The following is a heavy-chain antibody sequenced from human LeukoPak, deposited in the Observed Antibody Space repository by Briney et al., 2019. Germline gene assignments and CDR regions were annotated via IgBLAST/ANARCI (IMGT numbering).Heavy chain of an antibody. CDR2: ITISSRYI. J-gene: IGHJ4*02. Sequence: GGSLRLSCAASGFTFSTYTMNWVRQAPGKGLEWVSSITISSRYIYYADSVKGRFTISRDNAKNSLFLHMNSLRAEDTAVYYCAREDASGSYYRSLDYWGQGTLVTVSS. CDR3: AREDASGSYYRSLDY. CDR1: GFTFSTYT. V-gene: IGHV3-21*01. D-gene: IGHD3-10*01.